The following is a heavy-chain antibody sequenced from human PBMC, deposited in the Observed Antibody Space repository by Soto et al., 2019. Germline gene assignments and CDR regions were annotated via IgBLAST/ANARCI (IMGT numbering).Heavy chain of an antibody. CDR3: ARESGPGWVGERWFDP. V-gene: IGHV4-30-2*01. D-gene: IGHD3-10*01. CDR2: IYHSGST. J-gene: IGHJ5*02. CDR1: GGSISSGGYS. Sequence: QLQLQESGSGLVKPSQTLSLTCAVSGGSISSGGYSWSWIRQPPGKGLEWIGYIYHSGSTYYNPSLKSRVTISVDRSKNQFSLKLSSVTAADTAVYYCARESGPGWVGERWFDPGGQGTLVTVSS.